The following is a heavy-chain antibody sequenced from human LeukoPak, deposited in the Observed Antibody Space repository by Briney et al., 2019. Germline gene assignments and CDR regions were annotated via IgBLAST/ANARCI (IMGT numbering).Heavy chain of an antibody. D-gene: IGHD6-13*01. CDR1: GFIFSSYA. CDR2: ISYDGSNK. V-gene: IGHV3-30-3*01. J-gene: IGHJ4*02. Sequence: GGSLRLSCAASGFIFSSYAMHWVRQAPGKGLEWVAVISYDGSNKFYADSVKGRFTISRDNSKNTLYLQMNSLRAEDTAVYYCAKDLTYSSREFDYWGQGTLVTVSS. CDR3: AKDLTYSSREFDY.